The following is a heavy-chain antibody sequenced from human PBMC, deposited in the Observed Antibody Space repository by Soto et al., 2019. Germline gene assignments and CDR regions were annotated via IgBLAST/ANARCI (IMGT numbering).Heavy chain of an antibody. CDR3: AREYTACTLDYVLDV. CDR2: ISSRSDI. V-gene: IGHV3-21*01. CDR1: GFTFSTYS. Sequence: PGGSLRLSCVVSGFTFSTYSINWVRQAPWKGLEWVSSISSRSDIYYADSVKGRFTISRDNAKNSVSLQMNSLRAEDTDVYYCAREYTACTLDYVLDVWGQGTTVTVSS. D-gene: IGHD2-2*02. J-gene: IGHJ6*02.